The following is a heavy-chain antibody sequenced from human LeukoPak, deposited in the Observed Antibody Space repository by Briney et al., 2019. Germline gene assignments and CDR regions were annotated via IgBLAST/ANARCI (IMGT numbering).Heavy chain of an antibody. CDR3: ARLSTAVAAGDY. CDR2: INWNGGST. CDR1: GFTFDDYG. D-gene: IGHD6-19*01. J-gene: IGHJ4*02. V-gene: IGHV3-20*04. Sequence: GGSLRLSCAASGFTFDDYGMSWVRQAPGKGLEWVSGINWNGGSTGYADSVKGRFTISRDNAKNSLYLQMNSLRAEDTAVYYCARLSTAVAAGDYWGQGTLVTVSS.